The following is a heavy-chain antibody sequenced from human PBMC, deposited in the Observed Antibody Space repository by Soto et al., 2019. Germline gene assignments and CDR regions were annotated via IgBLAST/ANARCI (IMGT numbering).Heavy chain of an antibody. CDR1: GFSFRNYA. D-gene: IGHD1-1*01. CDR3: AKEAEENENVPITGDN. CDR2: LSGSGTMR. V-gene: IGHV3-23*01. J-gene: IGHJ4*02. Sequence: GGSLRLSCAASGFSFRNYAMTWVRQAPGKGLEWVSGLSGSGTMRYYADSVRGRFIISRDSAKNTLFLQMDNLRVEDSAVYYCAKEAEENENVPITGDNWGQGTQVTVYS.